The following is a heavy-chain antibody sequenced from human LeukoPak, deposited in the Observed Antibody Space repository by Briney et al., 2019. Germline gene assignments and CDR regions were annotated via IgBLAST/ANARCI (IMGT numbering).Heavy chain of an antibody. V-gene: IGHV3-9*03. D-gene: IGHD5-12*01. Sequence: SLRLSCAASGFTFDDYAMHWVRQAPGKGLEWVSGISWNSGSIGYADSVKGRFTISRDNAKNSLYLQMNSLRAEDIALYYCAKDKGYSGYATFFDYWGQGTLVTVSS. CDR2: ISWNSGSI. J-gene: IGHJ4*02. CDR3: AKDKGYSGYATFFDY. CDR1: GFTFDDYA.